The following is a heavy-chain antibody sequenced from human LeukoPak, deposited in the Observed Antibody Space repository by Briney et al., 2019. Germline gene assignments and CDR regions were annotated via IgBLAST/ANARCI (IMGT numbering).Heavy chain of an antibody. CDR2: INHSGST. V-gene: IGHV4-34*01. CDR3: ARAGYGDSDFDY. J-gene: IGHJ4*02. Sequence: SETLSLTCAVYGGSFSGYYWSWIRQPPGKGPEWIGEINHSGSTNYNPSLKSRVTISVDTSKNQFSLKLSSVTAADTAVYYCARAGYGDSDFDYWGQGTLVTVSS. D-gene: IGHD4-17*01. CDR1: GGSFSGYY.